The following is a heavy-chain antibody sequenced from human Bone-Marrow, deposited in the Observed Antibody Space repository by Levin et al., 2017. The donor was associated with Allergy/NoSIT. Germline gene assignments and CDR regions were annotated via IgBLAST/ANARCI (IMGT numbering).Heavy chain of an antibody. Sequence: PGESLKISCAVSGLIVSNNYMSWVRQAPGKGLEWVSVIYSDGSTYYGDSVKGRFTISRDNSRNTLYLQMNSLRVEDTAVYYCARDDGSWGQGTLVTVSS. V-gene: IGHV3-66*02. CDR1: GLIVSNNY. D-gene: IGHD3-16*01. CDR3: ARDDGS. CDR2: IYSDGST. J-gene: IGHJ4*02.